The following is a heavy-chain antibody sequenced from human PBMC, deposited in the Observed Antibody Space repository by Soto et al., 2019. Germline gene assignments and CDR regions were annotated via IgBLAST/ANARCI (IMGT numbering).Heavy chain of an antibody. V-gene: IGHV1-69*13. CDR1: GATFSSYA. J-gene: IGHJ6*02. Sequence: ASVKVSCKASGATFSSYAISWVRQAPGQGLEWMGGIIPIFGTANYAQKFQGRVTITADESTSTAYMELSSLRSEDTAVYYCASGTGDTSPDYGMDVWGQGTTVTAS. D-gene: IGHD1-1*01. CDR3: ASGTGDTSPDYGMDV. CDR2: IIPIFGTA.